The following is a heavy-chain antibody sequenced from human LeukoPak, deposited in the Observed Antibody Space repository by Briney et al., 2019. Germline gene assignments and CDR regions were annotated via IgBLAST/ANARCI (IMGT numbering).Heavy chain of an antibody. J-gene: IGHJ4*02. V-gene: IGHV3-21*01. CDR3: ARTYYDILTGYNPYFDY. CDR1: GFTFSRYT. CDR2: ITSTSIYI. Sequence: PGGSLRLSCAASGFTFSRYTMNWVRQAPGKGLEWVSSITSTSIYIYYADSLKGRFTISRDNAKNSLYLQMNSLRAEDTAVYYCARTYYDILTGYNPYFDYWGQGTLVTVSS. D-gene: IGHD3-9*01.